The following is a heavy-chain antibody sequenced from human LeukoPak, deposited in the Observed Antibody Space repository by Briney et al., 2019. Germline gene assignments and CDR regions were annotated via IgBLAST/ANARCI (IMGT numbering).Heavy chain of an antibody. CDR3: ATAGTVEAAATRWFDP. V-gene: IGHV1-2*02. J-gene: IGHJ5*02. Sequence: ASVKVSCKASGYIFTDSYMHWLRQAPGHGLEWMGWMNPNSGGANYAQKFQGRVTMSRDTSISTAYMELSSLISDDTAVYYCATAGTVEAAATRWFDPWGQGTLVTVSS. CDR2: MNPNSGGA. D-gene: IGHD2-2*01. CDR1: GYIFTDSY.